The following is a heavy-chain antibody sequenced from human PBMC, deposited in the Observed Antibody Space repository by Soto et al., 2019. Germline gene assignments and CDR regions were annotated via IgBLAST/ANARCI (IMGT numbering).Heavy chain of an antibody. CDR2: IDWDDDK. Sequence: GPTLVNPTQTLTLTCTFSGFSLSTSVMCVSWIRQPPGKALEWLALIDWDDDKYYSTSLKTRLTISKDTSKNQVVLTMTNMDPVDTATYYCARISGGAAAGPVDYWGQGTLVTVSS. V-gene: IGHV2-70*01. CDR3: ARISGGAAAGPVDY. J-gene: IGHJ4*02. CDR1: GFSLSTSVMC. D-gene: IGHD6-13*01.